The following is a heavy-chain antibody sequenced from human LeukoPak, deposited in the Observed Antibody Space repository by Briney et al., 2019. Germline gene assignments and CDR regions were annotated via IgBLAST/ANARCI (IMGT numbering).Heavy chain of an antibody. D-gene: IGHD6-19*01. CDR1: GYTFTSYD. CDR2: MSPNSGNT. V-gene: IGHV1-8*01. J-gene: IGHJ4*02. CDR3: ARDQVISGWPRDDY. Sequence: ASVKVSCKASGYTFTSYDINWVRQATGQGLEWMGWMSPNSGNTGYAQKFQGRVTMTRNTSISTAYMELSSLRSEDTAVYYCARDQVISGWPRDDYWGQGTLVTVSS.